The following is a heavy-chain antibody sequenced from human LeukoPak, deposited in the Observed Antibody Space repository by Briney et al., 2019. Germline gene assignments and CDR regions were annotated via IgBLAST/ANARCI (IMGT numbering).Heavy chain of an antibody. CDR2: IYYSGST. D-gene: IGHD2-2*01. CDR3: ARGVPAAIFYYYGMVV. Sequence: SETLSLTCTVSGGSISSYYWSWIRQPPGKGLECIGYIYYSGSTNYNPSLKSRVTISVYTSKNQFSLKLSSVTAADTAVYYCARGVPAAIFYYYGMVVWGQGTTVTVSS. CDR1: GGSISSYY. J-gene: IGHJ6*02. V-gene: IGHV4-59*12.